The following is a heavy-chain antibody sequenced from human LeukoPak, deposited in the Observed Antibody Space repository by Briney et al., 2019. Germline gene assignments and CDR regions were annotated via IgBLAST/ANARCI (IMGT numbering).Heavy chain of an antibody. Sequence: PSETLSLTCTVSGGSISSGDYYWSRIRQPPGKGLEWIGYIYYSGSTYYNPSLKSRVTISVDTSKNQFSLKLSSVTAADTAVYYCARVSSSSRFDYWGQGTLVTVSS. CDR3: ARVSSSSRFDY. J-gene: IGHJ4*02. V-gene: IGHV4-30-4*01. CDR1: GGSISSGDYY. CDR2: IYYSGST. D-gene: IGHD6-6*01.